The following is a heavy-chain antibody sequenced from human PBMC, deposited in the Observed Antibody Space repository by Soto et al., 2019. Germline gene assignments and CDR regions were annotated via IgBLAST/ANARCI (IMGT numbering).Heavy chain of an antibody. V-gene: IGHV4-34*01. CDR3: ARRSGRRVYYYYYGMDV. J-gene: IGHJ6*02. CDR2: INHSGST. D-gene: IGHD3-10*01. Sequence: LETLSLTCAVYGGSFSGYYWSWIRQPPGKGLEWIGEINHSGSTNYNPSLKSRVTISVDTSKNQFSLKLSSVTAADTAVYYCARRSGRRVYYYYYGMDVWGQGTTVTVSS. CDR1: GGSFSGYY.